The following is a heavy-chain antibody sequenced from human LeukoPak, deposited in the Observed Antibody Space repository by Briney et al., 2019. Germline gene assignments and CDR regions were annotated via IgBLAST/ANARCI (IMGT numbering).Heavy chain of an antibody. D-gene: IGHD3-10*01. V-gene: IGHV3-21*01. Sequence: GGSLRLSCAASGFTFDDYGMSWVRQAPGKGLEWVSSISSSSSYIYYADSVKGRFTTSRDNAKNSLYLQMNSLRAEDTAVYYCARDQAYYGSGSLPFDYWGQGTLVTVSS. CDR2: ISSSSSYI. J-gene: IGHJ4*02. CDR1: GFTFDDYG. CDR3: ARDQAYYGSGSLPFDY.